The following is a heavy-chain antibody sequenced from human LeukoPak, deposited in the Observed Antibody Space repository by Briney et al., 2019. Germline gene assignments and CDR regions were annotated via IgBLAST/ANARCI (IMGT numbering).Heavy chain of an antibody. Sequence: SETLSLTCTVSGGSISSYYWSWIRQPPGKGLEWIGEINHSGSTNYNPSLKSRVTISVDTSKNQFSLKLSSVTAADTAVYYCARGPMKPYPLDVWGQGTTVTVSS. V-gene: IGHV4-34*01. J-gene: IGHJ6*02. CDR1: GGSISSYY. CDR3: ARGPMKPYPLDV. CDR2: INHSGST.